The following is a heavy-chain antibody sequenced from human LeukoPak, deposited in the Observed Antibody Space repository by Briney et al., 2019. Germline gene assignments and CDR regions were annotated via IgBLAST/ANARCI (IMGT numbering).Heavy chain of an antibody. CDR3: ARGIEIIAAAGSGFDY. Sequence: SETLSLTCTVSGGSISSGGYYWSWIRQHPGKGLEWIGYIYYSGSTYYNPSLKSRVTISVDTSKNQFSLKLSSVTAADTAVYYCARGIEIIAAAGSGFDYWGQGTLVTVSS. J-gene: IGHJ4*02. V-gene: IGHV4-31*03. CDR2: IYYSGST. D-gene: IGHD6-13*01. CDR1: GGSISSGGYY.